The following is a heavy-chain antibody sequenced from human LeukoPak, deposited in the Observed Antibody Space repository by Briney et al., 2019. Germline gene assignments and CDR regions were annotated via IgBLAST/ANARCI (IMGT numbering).Heavy chain of an antibody. D-gene: IGHD6-25*01. CDR1: GFSFSSAA. CDR3: TKGPQLGSGYHPDY. Sequence: PGGSLRLSCAASGFSFSSAAMTWVRQAPGRGLEWVSTITGSDNRTYYADSVKGRFTISRDYSKSTLRLQMNSLRVDDTAIYYCTKGPQLGSGYHPDYWGQGTLVTVSS. V-gene: IGHV3-23*01. CDR2: ITGSDNRT. J-gene: IGHJ4*02.